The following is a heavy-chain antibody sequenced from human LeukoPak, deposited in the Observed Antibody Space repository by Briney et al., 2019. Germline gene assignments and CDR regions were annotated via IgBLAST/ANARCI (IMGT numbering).Heavy chain of an antibody. CDR3: AKTTTGYSSGWYYYYYMDV. D-gene: IGHD6-19*01. J-gene: IGHJ6*03. CDR2: IWYDGSNK. CDR1: GFTFSSYG. Sequence: PGGSLRLSCAASGFTFSSYGMHWVRQAPGKGLEWVAVIWYDGSNKYYADSVKGRFTISRDNSKNTLYLQTNSLRAEDTAVYYCAKTTTGYSSGWYYYYYMDVWGKGTTVTVSS. V-gene: IGHV3-33*06.